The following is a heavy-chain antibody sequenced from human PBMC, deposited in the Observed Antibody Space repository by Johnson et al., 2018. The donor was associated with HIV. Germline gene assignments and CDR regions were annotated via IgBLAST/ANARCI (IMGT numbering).Heavy chain of an antibody. Sequence: VQLVETGGGVVRPGGSLRLSCAASGFTFDDYGMSWVRQAPGKGLEWVSGIHWNGCRSGYADSVQGRFTISKDNAKHYLYLQMNSLIAEETALYYCARATYYYDSSGYLGDAFDIWGQGTMVTVSS. CDR1: GFTFDDYG. J-gene: IGHJ3*02. V-gene: IGHV3-20*04. CDR2: IHWNGCRS. D-gene: IGHD3-22*01. CDR3: ARATYYYDSSGYLGDAFDI.